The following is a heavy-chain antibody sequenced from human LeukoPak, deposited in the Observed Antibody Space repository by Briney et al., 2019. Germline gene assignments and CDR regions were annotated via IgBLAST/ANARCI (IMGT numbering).Heavy chain of an antibody. V-gene: IGHV3-48*04. CDR1: GFFFSDYS. J-gene: IGHJ4*02. CDR3: ARDDNWGFDY. D-gene: IGHD7-27*01. Sequence: GESLRLSCAASGFFFSDYSMNWVRQAPGKGLEWVANIRGSGSGLGSGNYYADSVKGRFTISRDNAKTSLYLQMNSLRAEDTAFYYCARDDNWGFDYWGQGALVTVSS. CDR2: IRGSGSGLGSGN.